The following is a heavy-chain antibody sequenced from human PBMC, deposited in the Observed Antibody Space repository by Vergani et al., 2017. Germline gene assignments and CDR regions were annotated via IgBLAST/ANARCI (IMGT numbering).Heavy chain of an antibody. J-gene: IGHJ4*02. CDR2: IYYSGST. V-gene: IGHV4-39*07. D-gene: IGHD1-26*01. CDR1: GGSISSSSYY. Sequence: QLQLQESGPGLVKPSETLSLTCTVSGGSISSSSYYWGWIRQPPGKGLEWIGSIYYSGSTYYNPSLKSRVTISVDTSKNQFSLQLSSVTAADTAVYYCARYSGSDRPFDYWGQGTLVTVSS. CDR3: ARYSGSDRPFDY.